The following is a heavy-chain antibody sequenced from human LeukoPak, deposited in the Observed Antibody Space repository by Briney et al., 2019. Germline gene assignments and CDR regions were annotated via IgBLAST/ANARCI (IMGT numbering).Heavy chain of an antibody. V-gene: IGHV1-69*13. J-gene: IGHJ4*02. Sequence: SVKVSCKASGGTFSSYAISWVRQAPGQGLEWMGGIIPIFGTANYAQKFQGRVTITADESTSTAYMELSSLRSEDTAVYYCARGPPGGEWLSYFDYWGQGTLVTVSS. D-gene: IGHD3-3*01. CDR2: IIPIFGTA. CDR3: ARGPPGGEWLSYFDY. CDR1: GGTFSSYA.